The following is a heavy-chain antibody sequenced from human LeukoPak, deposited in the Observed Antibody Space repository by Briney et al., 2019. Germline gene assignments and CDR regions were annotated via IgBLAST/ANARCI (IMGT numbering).Heavy chain of an antibody. CDR2: ISSSGGTR. J-gene: IGHJ4*02. D-gene: IGHD6-19*01. CDR1: EFAFRDFRFYE. Sequence: GGSLRLSCAVSEFAFRDFRFYEMYWVRKAPGKGLEWVSYISSSGGTRHYADSVRGRFTISRDDAKKSLYLQMNSLRAEDTAVYYCTTLTVASNFDYWGQGTLVTVSS. V-gene: IGHV3-48*03. CDR3: TTLTVASNFDY.